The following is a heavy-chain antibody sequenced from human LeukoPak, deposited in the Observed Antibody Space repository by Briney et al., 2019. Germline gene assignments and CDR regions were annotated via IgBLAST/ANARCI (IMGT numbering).Heavy chain of an antibody. Sequence: GGSLRLSCAASGFTFSSYWMHWVRQAPGKGLVWVSRINSDGSSTSYADSVKGRFTISRDNAKNTLYLQMNSLRAEDMAVYYCATHYTDSTRNPWGQGTLVTVSS. CDR2: INSDGSST. CDR3: ATHYTDSTRNP. CDR1: GFTFSSYW. V-gene: IGHV3-74*01. J-gene: IGHJ5*02. D-gene: IGHD4-11*01.